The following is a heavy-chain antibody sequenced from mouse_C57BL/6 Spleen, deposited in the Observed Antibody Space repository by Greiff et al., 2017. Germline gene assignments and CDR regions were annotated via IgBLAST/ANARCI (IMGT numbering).Heavy chain of an antibody. Sequence: DVMLVESGGGLVKPGGSLKLSCAASGFTFSDYGMHWVRQAPEKGLEWVAYISSGSSTIYYADTVKGRFTISRDNAKNTLFLQMTSLRSEDTAMYYCARRDYYHWYFDVWGTGTTVTVSS. CDR1: GFTFSDYG. D-gene: IGHD1-1*02. CDR3: ARRDYYHWYFDV. J-gene: IGHJ1*03. V-gene: IGHV5-17*01. CDR2: ISSGSSTI.